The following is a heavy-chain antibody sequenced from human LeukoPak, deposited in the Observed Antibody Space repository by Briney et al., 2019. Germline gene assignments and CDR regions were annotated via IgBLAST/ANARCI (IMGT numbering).Heavy chain of an antibody. D-gene: IGHD5-12*01. CDR2: ISGSGGST. J-gene: IGHJ4*02. Sequence: ETLSLTCAVYGGSFSGYYWSWVRQAPGKGLEWVSAISGSGGSTYYADSVKGRFTISRDNSKNTLYLQMNSLRAEDTAVYYCANMAPGGYAGYWGQGTLVTVSS. CDR3: ANMAPGGYAGY. V-gene: IGHV3-23*01. CDR1: GGSFSGYY.